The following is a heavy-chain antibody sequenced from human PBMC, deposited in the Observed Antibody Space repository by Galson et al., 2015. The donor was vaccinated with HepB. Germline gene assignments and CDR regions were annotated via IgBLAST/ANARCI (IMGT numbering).Heavy chain of an antibody. J-gene: IGHJ4*02. Sequence: SLRLSCAASGFTFSSYAMHWVRQAPGKGLEWVALISYDGGNKWYADSVKGRFTISRDNSKNTLYLQMNSLRPEDTAVYYCARDRGSSLVQGAIIKGGYFDYWGQGTLVTVSS. V-gene: IGHV3-30*04. D-gene: IGHD3-10*01. CDR2: ISYDGGNK. CDR1: GFTFSSYA. CDR3: ARDRGSSLVQGAIIKGGYFDY.